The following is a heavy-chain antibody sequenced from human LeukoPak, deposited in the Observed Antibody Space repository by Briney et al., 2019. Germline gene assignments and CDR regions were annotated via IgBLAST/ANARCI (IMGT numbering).Heavy chain of an antibody. Sequence: PGGSLRLSCAASGFTFSSYAMSWVRQAPGKGLEWVSGISWNSGSIGYADSVKGRFTISRDNAKNSLYLQMNSLRAEDTALYYCAKVGTAVALTGSWFDPWGQGTLVTVSS. V-gene: IGHV3-9*01. CDR1: GFTFSSYA. D-gene: IGHD6-19*01. CDR3: AKVGTAVALTGSWFDP. J-gene: IGHJ5*02. CDR2: ISWNSGSI.